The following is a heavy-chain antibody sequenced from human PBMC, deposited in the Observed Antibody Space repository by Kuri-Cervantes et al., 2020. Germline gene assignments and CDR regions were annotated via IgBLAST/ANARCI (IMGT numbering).Heavy chain of an antibody. CDR1: GGSISSSSYY. J-gene: IGHJ6*02. Sequence: GSLRLSCTVSGGSISSSSYYWGWIRQPPGKGLEWIGSIYYSGSTYCNPSLKSRVTISVDTSKNQFSLKLSSVTAADTAVYYCARSRVVAGRTGRNYYYYYGMDVWGQGTTVTVSS. D-gene: IGHD2-15*01. V-gene: IGHV4-39*01. CDR3: ARSRVVAGRTGRNYYYYYGMDV. CDR2: IYYSGST.